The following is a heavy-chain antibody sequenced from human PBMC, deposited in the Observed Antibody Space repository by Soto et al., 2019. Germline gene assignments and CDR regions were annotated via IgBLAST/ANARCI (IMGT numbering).Heavy chain of an antibody. V-gene: IGHV3-74*03. CDR3: ATLNSFGSDY. Sequence: GGSLRLSCAAPGFTFSNFWMHWVRQAPGKGLVWVSRIYSDGSGTMYADSVKGRFTISRDNAKSTRYLQMNSLRGEDTAVYYCATLNSFGSDYWGRGTLVTVSS. D-gene: IGHD5-18*01. J-gene: IGHJ4*02. CDR1: GFTFSNFW. CDR2: IYSDGSGT.